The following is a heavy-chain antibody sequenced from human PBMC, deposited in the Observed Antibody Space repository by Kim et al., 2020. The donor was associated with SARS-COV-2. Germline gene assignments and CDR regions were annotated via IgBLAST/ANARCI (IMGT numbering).Heavy chain of an antibody. CDR2: ISSSSSYI. CDR1: GFTFSSYS. D-gene: IGHD7-27*01. V-gene: IGHV3-21*01. J-gene: IGHJ6*02. Sequence: GGSLRLSCAASGFTFSSYSMNWVRQAPGKGLEWVSSISSSSSYIYYADSVKGRFTISRDNAKNSLYLQMNSLRAEDTAVYYCARDLGSVNWGGDYYYGMGVWGQGTTVTVSS. CDR3: ARDLGSVNWGGDYYYGMGV.